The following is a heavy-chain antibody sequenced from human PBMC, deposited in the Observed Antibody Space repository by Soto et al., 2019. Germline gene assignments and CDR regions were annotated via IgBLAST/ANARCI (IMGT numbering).Heavy chain of an antibody. CDR1: GFTFSSYA. Sequence: GGSLRLSCAASGFTFSSYAMSWVRQAPGKGLEWVSAISGSGGSTYYADSVKGRVTNSRDNSKNTRDLQMNSLRAEDTGVYYCAKDIAEITKGYDYIWGSYPTFDYWGQGTLVTVSS. CDR2: ISGSGGST. J-gene: IGHJ4*02. D-gene: IGHD3-16*02. CDR3: AKDIAEITKGYDYIWGSYPTFDY. V-gene: IGHV3-23*01.